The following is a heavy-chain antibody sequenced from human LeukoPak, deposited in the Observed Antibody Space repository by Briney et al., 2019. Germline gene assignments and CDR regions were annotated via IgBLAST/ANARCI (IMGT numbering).Heavy chain of an antibody. CDR2: IYTSGST. CDR1: GGSISSGSYY. D-gene: IGHD5-18*01. CDR3: ARARPGSYDY. J-gene: IGHJ4*02. V-gene: IGHV4-61*02. Sequence: SETLSLTCTVSGGSISSGSYYWSWSRQPAGKGLEWIGRIYTSGSTNYNPSLKSRVTISVDTSKNQFSLKLSSVTAADTAVYYCARARPGSYDYWGQGTLVTVSS.